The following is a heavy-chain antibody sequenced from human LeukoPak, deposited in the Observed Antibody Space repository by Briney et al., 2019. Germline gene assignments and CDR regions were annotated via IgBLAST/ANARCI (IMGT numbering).Heavy chain of an antibody. CDR3: AREGTPGTLDY. J-gene: IGHJ4*02. V-gene: IGHV3-64*01. D-gene: IGHD6-13*01. CDR2: ISGVGGST. CDR1: GFTFSSYA. Sequence: GGSLRLSCAASGFTFSSYAMSWVRQAPGKGLESISAISGVGGSTYYANSVKGRFTISRDNSENTLYLQMGSLTAEDMAVYYCAREGTPGTLDYWGQGTLVAVSS.